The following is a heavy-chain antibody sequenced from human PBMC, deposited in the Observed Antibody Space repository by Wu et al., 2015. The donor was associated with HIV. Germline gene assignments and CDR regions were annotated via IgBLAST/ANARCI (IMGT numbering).Heavy chain of an antibody. J-gene: IGHJ1*01. V-gene: IGHV1-18*01. CDR1: GYTFTSYG. D-gene: IGHD1-26*01. Sequence: QVQLVQSGAEVKKPGASVKVSCKASGYTFTSYGISWVRQAPGQGLEWMGWISAYNGNTDYAQKLQGRVSMTTETSTSTAYMELRSLRSDDTAVYYCARDYSIVGTTSGYFQHWGQGTLVTVSS. CDR3: ARDYSIVGTTSGYFQH. CDR2: ISAYNGNT.